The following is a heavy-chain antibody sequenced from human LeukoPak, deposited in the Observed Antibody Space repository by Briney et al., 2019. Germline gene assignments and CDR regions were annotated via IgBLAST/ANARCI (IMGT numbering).Heavy chain of an antibody. CDR2: INSDGSST. Sequence: PGGSLRPSCAASGFTFSSYWMHWVRQAPGKGLVWVSRINSDGSSTSYADSVKGRFTISRDNAKNTLYLQMNSLRAEDTAVYYCARGVGYCSSTSCYWWFDPWGQGTLVTVSS. J-gene: IGHJ5*02. CDR1: GFTFSSYW. D-gene: IGHD2-2*01. V-gene: IGHV3-74*01. CDR3: ARGVGYCSSTSCYWWFDP.